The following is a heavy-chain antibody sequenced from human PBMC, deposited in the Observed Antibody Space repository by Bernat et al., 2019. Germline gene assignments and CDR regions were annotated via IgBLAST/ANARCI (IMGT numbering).Heavy chain of an antibody. CDR1: GFTFSDYY. D-gene: IGHD4-17*01. Sequence: QVQLVESGGGLVKPGGSLRLSCAASGFTFSDYYMSWIRQAPGKGLEWASYISSSSSYTNYADSVKGRFTISRDNAKNSLYLQMNSLRAEDTAVYYCAREVRDGDHFDYWGQGTLVTVSS. CDR2: ISSSSSYT. CDR3: AREVRDGDHFDY. J-gene: IGHJ4*02. V-gene: IGHV3-11*06.